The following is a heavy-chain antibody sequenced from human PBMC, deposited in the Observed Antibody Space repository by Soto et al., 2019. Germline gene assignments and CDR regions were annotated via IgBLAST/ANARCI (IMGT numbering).Heavy chain of an antibody. Sequence: EASVKVSCKASGYTFTSYGISWVRQAPGQGLEWMGWISAYNGNTNYAQKLQGRVTMTTDTSTSTAYMELRSLRSDDTAVYYCARTVYCSGGSCYGGGWFDPWGQGTLVTVSS. CDR3: ARTVYCSGGSCYGGGWFDP. D-gene: IGHD2-15*01. CDR2: ISAYNGNT. J-gene: IGHJ5*02. CDR1: GYTFTSYG. V-gene: IGHV1-18*01.